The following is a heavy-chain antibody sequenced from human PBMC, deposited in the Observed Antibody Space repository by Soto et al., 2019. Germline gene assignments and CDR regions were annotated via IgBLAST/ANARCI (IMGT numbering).Heavy chain of an antibody. Sequence: ASVKVSCKASGYTFTSYGISWVRQAPGQGLEWMGWISAYNGNTNYAQKLQGRVTMTTDTSTSTAYMELRSLRSDDTAVYYCARDMMGDGDTWFDPWGQGTLVTVSS. V-gene: IGHV1-18*01. CDR1: GYTFTSYG. J-gene: IGHJ5*02. D-gene: IGHD3-16*01. CDR3: ARDMMGDGDTWFDP. CDR2: ISAYNGNT.